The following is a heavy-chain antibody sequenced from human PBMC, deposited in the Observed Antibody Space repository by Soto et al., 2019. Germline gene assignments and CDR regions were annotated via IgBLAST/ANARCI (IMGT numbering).Heavy chain of an antibody. J-gene: IGHJ6*02. V-gene: IGHV1-69*13. CDR2: IIPIFGTA. CDR3: ARGLLYWYYYYGMDV. Sequence: SVKVSCKASGGTFSSYAISWVRQAPGQGLEWMGGIIPIFGTANYAQKFQGRVTITADESTSTAYMELSSLRSEDTAVYYCARGLLYWYYYYGMDVWGQGTTVTVSS. D-gene: IGHD2-2*02. CDR1: GGTFSSYA.